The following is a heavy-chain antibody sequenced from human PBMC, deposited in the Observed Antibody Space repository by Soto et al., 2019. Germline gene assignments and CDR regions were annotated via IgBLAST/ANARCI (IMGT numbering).Heavy chain of an antibody. J-gene: IGHJ4*02. CDR1: GGTFSSYA. D-gene: IGHD2-2*01. V-gene: IGHV1-69*13. CDR3: ARTGYCSSTSCDAFDY. CDR2: IIPIFGTA. Sequence: SVKVSCKASGGTFSSYAISWVRQAPGQGLEWMGGIIPIFGTANYAQKFQGRVTITADESTSTAYKELSSLRSEDTAVYYCARTGYCSSTSCDAFDYWGQGTLVTVSS.